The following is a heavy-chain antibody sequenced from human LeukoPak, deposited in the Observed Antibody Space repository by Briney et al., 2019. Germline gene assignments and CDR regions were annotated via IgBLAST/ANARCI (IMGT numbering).Heavy chain of an antibody. CDR2: INWNGGTK. J-gene: IGHJ6*03. CDR1: GFTFDDYG. D-gene: IGHD1-14*01. CDR3: ARCPSRSPGDYYYYYIDV. Sequence: PGGSLRLSCASSGFTFDDYGMRWVRQVPGKGLEWVSGINWNGGTKGYADSVKGRFIISRDNAKNSLYLQMNSLRAEDTALYHCARCPSRSPGDYYYYYIDVWGKGTTVTVSS. V-gene: IGHV3-20*01.